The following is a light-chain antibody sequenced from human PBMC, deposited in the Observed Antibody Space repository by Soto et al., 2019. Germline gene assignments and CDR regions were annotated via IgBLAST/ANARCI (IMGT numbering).Light chain of an antibody. CDR3: QKYNSAPWT. CDR1: QDITSY. Sequence: IQLTQSPSSLSASVGDSVTITCRASQDITSYLAWYQQKPGKAPNLLIYGASTLQSGVPSRFSGSGSGTDFTLTISSLQPEDVATYFCQKYNSAPWTFGQGTKVDIK. CDR2: GAS. V-gene: IGKV1-9*01. J-gene: IGKJ1*01.